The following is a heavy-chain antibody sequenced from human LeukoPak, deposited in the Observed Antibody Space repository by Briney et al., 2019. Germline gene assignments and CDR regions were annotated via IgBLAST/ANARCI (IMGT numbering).Heavy chain of an antibody. D-gene: IGHD3-10*01. CDR2: IIPIFGTA. V-gene: IGHV1-69*01. Sequence: SVKVPCKASGGTFSSYAISWVRQAPGQGLEWMGGIIPIFGTANYAQKFQGRVTITADESTSTAYMELSSLRSEDTAVYYCAREGLPYYYGSGSFSSPFDYWGQGILVTVSS. CDR1: GGTFSSYA. J-gene: IGHJ4*02. CDR3: AREGLPYYYGSGSFSSPFDY.